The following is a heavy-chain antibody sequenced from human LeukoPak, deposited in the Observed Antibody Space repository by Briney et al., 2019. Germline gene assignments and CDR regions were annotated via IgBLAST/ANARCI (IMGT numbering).Heavy chain of an antibody. Sequence: ASVKVSCKASGYTFTCYYMHWVRQAPGQGLEWMGWINPNSGGTNYAQKFQGRVTMTRDTSISTAYMDLSRLRSDDTAIYYCARSDYDGLDPWGQGTLVTVSS. CDR1: GYTFTCYY. CDR3: ARSDYDGLDP. CDR2: INPNSGGT. V-gene: IGHV1-2*02. D-gene: IGHD3-22*01. J-gene: IGHJ5*02.